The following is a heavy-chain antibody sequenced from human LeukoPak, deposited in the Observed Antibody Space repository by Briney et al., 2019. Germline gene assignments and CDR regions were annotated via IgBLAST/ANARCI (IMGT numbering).Heavy chain of an antibody. Sequence: GESLKISCKGSGYSFTSYWIGWVRQMPGRGLEWMGIIYPGDSDTRYSPSFQGQVTISADKSISTAYLQWSSLKASDTAMYYCARQPYGTGEPSYGMDVWGQGTTVTVSS. V-gene: IGHV5-51*01. D-gene: IGHD1-14*01. CDR3: ARQPYGTGEPSYGMDV. J-gene: IGHJ6*02. CDR2: IYPGDSDT. CDR1: GYSFTSYW.